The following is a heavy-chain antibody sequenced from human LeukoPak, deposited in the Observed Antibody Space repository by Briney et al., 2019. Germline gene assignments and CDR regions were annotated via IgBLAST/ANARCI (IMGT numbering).Heavy chain of an antibody. D-gene: IGHD3-22*01. CDR1: GFTFSSYA. CDR2: ISGSGGST. V-gene: IGHV3-23*01. J-gene: IGHJ4*02. CDR3: AKENYYDSSGYTDY. Sequence: GGSLRLSCAASGFTFSSYAMSWVRQAPGKGLEWVSAISGSGGSTYYADSVKGRFTISRDNSKNTLYLQMNSLRAKDTAVYYCAKENYYDSSGYTDYWGQGTLVTVSS.